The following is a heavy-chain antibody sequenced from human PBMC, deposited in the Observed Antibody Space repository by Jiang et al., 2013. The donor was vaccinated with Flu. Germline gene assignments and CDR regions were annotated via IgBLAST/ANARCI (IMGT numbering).Heavy chain of an antibody. V-gene: IGHV3-49*03. J-gene: IGHJ4*02. CDR2: IRSKLCHGTT. CDR1: GFTFGDYA. CDR3: TRDLVRDIIMIPATYFDS. D-gene: IGHD2-2*01. Sequence: LVESGGGLVQPGRSLRLSCTASGFTFGDYAMSWFRQAPGKGLEWVGFIRSKLCHGTTEYAASVKGRFTISRDDSKSIAYLQMSSLRTEDTAVYYCTRDLVRDIIMIPATYFDSWGQGTLVTVSS.